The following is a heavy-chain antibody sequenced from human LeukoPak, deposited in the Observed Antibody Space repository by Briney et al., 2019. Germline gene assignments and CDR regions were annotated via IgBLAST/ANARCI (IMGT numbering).Heavy chain of an antibody. V-gene: IGHV3-23*01. CDR2: ISGSGGGT. J-gene: IGHJ4*02. Sequence: GGSLRLSCAASGFTFSSYAMSWVRQAPGKGLEWVSTISGSGGGTYYADSVKGRITLSRDNSMNTLYLQMNSLRAEDTAVYYCAKDVESGRSADYWGQGTLVTVSS. CDR1: GFTFSSYA. CDR3: AKDVESGRSADY. D-gene: IGHD3-10*01.